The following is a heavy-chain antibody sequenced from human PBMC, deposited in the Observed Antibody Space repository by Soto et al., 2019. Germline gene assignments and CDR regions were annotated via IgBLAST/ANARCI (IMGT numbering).Heavy chain of an antibody. D-gene: IGHD1-20*01. J-gene: IGHJ6*02. CDR3: ATNNTPGGMDV. CDR1: GFTLSMYS. Sequence: GSLRLSCEVSGFTLSMYSMTWVRQAPGKGLEWVSVLSSGGRTYYPDSVEGRFTISGDNSKNTVYLQMHSLRAEDTAVYYCATNNTPGGMDVWGQGTTVTVSS. CDR2: LSSGGRT. V-gene: IGHV3-53*01.